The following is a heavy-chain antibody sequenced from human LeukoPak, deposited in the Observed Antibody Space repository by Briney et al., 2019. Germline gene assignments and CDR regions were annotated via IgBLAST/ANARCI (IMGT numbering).Heavy chain of an antibody. Sequence: NLQGRVTLTTDTSTSTAYMELSSLRSEDTAVYYCATSDTAMVIGISWFDPWGQGTLVTVSS. J-gene: IGHJ5*02. V-gene: IGHV1-18*01. CDR3: ATSDTAMVIGISWFDP. D-gene: IGHD5-18*01.